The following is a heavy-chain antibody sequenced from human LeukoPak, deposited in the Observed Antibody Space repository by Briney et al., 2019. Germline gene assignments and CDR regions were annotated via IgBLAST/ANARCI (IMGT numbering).Heavy chain of an antibody. J-gene: IGHJ4*02. CDR2: IYSDNT. D-gene: IGHD4/OR15-4a*01. CDR3: ARRAGAYSHPYDY. V-gene: IGHV3-53*01. CDR1: GASVSSTNW. Sequence: ETLSLTCAVSGASVSSTNWWSWVRQPPGKGLEWVSFIYSDNTHYSDSVKGRFTISRDNSKNTLYLQMISLRAEDTAVYYCARRAGAYSHPYDYWGQGTLVTVSS.